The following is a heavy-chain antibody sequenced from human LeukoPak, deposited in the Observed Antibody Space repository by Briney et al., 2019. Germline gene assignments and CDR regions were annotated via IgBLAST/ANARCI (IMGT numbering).Heavy chain of an antibody. Sequence: PSETLSLTCTVSGGSISGYYWSWIRQPAGKGLEWIGRIYTSGSTTYNPSLKSRVTMSVDTSRNQFSLKLSSVTAADTAVYYCARATSWYVSCSDPWGQGTLVTVSS. CDR3: ARATSWYVSCSDP. D-gene: IGHD2-2*01. V-gene: IGHV4-4*07. CDR1: GGSISGYY. J-gene: IGHJ5*02. CDR2: IYTSGST.